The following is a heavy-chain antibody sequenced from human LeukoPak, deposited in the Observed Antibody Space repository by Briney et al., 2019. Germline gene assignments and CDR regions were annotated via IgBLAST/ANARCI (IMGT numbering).Heavy chain of an antibody. Sequence: ASETLSLTCAVYGGSFSGYYWSWIRQIPAKGLEWIGEINHSGSTNYNPSLKSRVTISEDTSKNQFSLNLTSVTAADTAVYYCARVQDHAFDIWGQGTMVTVSS. V-gene: IGHV4-34*01. CDR3: ARVQDHAFDI. CDR1: GGSFSGYY. J-gene: IGHJ3*02. CDR2: INHSGST.